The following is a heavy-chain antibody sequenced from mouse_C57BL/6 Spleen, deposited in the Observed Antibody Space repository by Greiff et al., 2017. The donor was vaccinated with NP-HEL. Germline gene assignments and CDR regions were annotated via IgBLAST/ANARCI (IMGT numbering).Heavy chain of an antibody. Sequence: EVQVVESGGGLVKPGGSLKLSCAASGFTFSSYAMSWVRQTPEKRLEWVATISDGGSYTYYPDNVKGRFTISRDNAKNNLYLQMSHLKSEDTAMYYCARDLRSLLDYWGQGTTLTVSS. V-gene: IGHV5-4*01. CDR3: ARDLRSLLDY. J-gene: IGHJ2*01. CDR2: ISDGGSYT. CDR1: GFTFSSYA. D-gene: IGHD1-1*01.